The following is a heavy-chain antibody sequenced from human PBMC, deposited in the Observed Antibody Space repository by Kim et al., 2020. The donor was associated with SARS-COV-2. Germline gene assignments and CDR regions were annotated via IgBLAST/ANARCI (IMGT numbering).Heavy chain of an antibody. J-gene: IGHJ4*02. CDR3: ARDLGLYYYDSSGYCDY. D-gene: IGHD3-22*01. Sequence: GGSLRLSCAASGFTFSSYSMNWVRQAPGKGLEWVSSISSSSSYIYYADSVKGRFTISRDNAKNSLYLQMNSLRAEDTAVYYCARDLGLYYYDSSGYCDYWGQGTLVTVSS. CDR1: GFTFSSYS. CDR2: ISSSSSYI. V-gene: IGHV3-21*01.